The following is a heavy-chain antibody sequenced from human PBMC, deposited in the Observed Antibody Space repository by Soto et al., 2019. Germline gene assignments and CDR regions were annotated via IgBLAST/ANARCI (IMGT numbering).Heavy chain of an antibody. CDR1: GYTFTSYG. J-gene: IGHJ6*02. CDR2: ISAYNGNT. Sequence: ASVKVSCKASGYTFTSYGISWVRQAPGQGLEWMGWISAYNGNTNYAQKLQGRVTMTTDTSTSTAYMELRSLRSDDTAVYYCARDHSRSWHRDLGYYYYGMDVWGQGTTVTVSS. CDR3: ARDHSRSWHRDLGYYYYGMDV. V-gene: IGHV1-18*04. D-gene: IGHD6-13*01.